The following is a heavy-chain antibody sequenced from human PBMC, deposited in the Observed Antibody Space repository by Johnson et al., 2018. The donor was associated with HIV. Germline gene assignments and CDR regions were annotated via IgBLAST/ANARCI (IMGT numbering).Heavy chain of an antibody. CDR2: ISYDGNNK. D-gene: IGHD4-17*01. V-gene: IGHV3-30-3*01. CDR1: GFTFSSHV. J-gene: IGHJ3*02. Sequence: QVHLVESGGGVVQPGRSLRLSCAASGFTFSSHVMHWVRQGPGKGLEWVAVISYDGNNKYYADSVKGRFTISRDNSKNTMYLQMNSLRAEDTAVYYCARATVDDYGDYDDAFDIWGQGTMVTVSS. CDR3: ARATVDDYGDYDDAFDI.